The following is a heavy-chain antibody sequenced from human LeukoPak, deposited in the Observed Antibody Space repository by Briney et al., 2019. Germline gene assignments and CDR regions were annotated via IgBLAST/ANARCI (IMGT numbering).Heavy chain of an antibody. V-gene: IGHV4-31*02. CDR1: GGSISTGGYY. Sequence: SETLSLTCSVSGGSISTGGYYWSWIRQHPGKGLEWIGYIYCSGSSNYNPSLKSRVSISVDTSKNQFSLNLNSVTAADTAVYYCIHSSGWSFDYWGQGTLVTVSS. J-gene: IGHJ4*02. D-gene: IGHD6-19*01. CDR2: IYCSGSS. CDR3: IHSSGWSFDY.